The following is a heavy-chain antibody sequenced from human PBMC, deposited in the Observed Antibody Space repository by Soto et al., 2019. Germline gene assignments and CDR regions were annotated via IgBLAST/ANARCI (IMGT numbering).Heavy chain of an antibody. Sequence: QVQLVQSGAEVKKPGASVKVSCKASGYTFTSYDINWVRQATGQGLEWMGWMNPNSGNTGYAQKFQGRVTMTTNTSIRTAYMELSSLRSEDTAVYYGARALSSGWWRRREQYGMDVWGQGTTVTVSS. CDR1: GYTFTSYD. J-gene: IGHJ6*02. D-gene: IGHD6-19*01. CDR3: ARALSSGWWRRREQYGMDV. V-gene: IGHV1-8*01. CDR2: MNPNSGNT.